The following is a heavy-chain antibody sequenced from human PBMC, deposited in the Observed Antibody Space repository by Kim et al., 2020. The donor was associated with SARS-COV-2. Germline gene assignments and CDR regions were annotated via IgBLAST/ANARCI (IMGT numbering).Heavy chain of an antibody. CDR1: GGTFGTYT. J-gene: IGHJ4*02. CDR3: AKKEIVGPLDY. CDR2: IIPIFGTP. V-gene: IGHV1-69*13. D-gene: IGHD2-15*01. Sequence: SVKVSCKASGGTFGTYTITCVRQAPGQGLEWMGGIIPIFGTPDYAQNFQGRVTISADESTTTAYMELSSLRSEDTAVYYCAKKEIVGPLDYWGQGTLVTVSS.